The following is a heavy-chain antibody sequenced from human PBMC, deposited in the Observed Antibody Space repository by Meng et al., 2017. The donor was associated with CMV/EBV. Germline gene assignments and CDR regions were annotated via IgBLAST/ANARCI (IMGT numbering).Heavy chain of an antibody. CDR1: GGSFSGYY. V-gene: IGHV4-34*01. J-gene: IGHJ5*02. CDR3: ARYSSWPGLASA. CDR2: INHSGST. Sequence: SETLSLTCAVYGGSFSGYYWSWIRQPPGKGLEWIGEINHSGSTNYNPSLKSRVTISVDTSKNQFSLKLSSVTAADTAVYHCARYSSWPGLASAWGQGTLVTVSS. D-gene: IGHD6-13*01.